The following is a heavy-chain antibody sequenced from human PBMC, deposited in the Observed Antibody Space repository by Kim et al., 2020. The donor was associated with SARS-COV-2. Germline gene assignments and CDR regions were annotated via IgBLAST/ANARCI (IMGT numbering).Heavy chain of an antibody. Sequence: GGSLRLSCAASGFTFSSYAMSWVRQAPGKGLEWVSAISGSGGSTYYADSVKGRFTISRDNSKNTLYLQMNSLRAEDTAVYYCAKAGIPYSSSWYIDYWGQGTLVTVSS. CDR2: ISGSGGST. CDR3: AKAGIPYSSSWYIDY. D-gene: IGHD6-13*01. V-gene: IGHV3-23*01. J-gene: IGHJ4*02. CDR1: GFTFSSYA.